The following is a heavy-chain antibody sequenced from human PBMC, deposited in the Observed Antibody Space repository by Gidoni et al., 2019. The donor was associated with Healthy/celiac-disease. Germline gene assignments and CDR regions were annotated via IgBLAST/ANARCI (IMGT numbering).Heavy chain of an antibody. J-gene: IGHJ6*02. CDR3: ARWGAVAGYYYYGMDV. CDR1: GFTFSDYY. D-gene: IGHD6-19*01. V-gene: IGHV3-11*06. CDR2: ISSSSSYT. Sequence: QVQLVESGGGLVKPGGSLRLSCAASGFTFSDYYMSWIRQAPGKGLEWVSYISSSSSYTNYADSVKGRFTISRDNAKNSLYLQMNSLRAEDTAVYYCARWGAVAGYYYYGMDVWGQGTTVTVSS.